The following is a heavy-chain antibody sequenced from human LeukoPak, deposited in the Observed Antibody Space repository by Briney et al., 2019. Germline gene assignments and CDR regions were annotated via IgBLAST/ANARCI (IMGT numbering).Heavy chain of an antibody. CDR2: ISAYNGNT. CDR1: GYTFTSYG. J-gene: IGHJ4*02. D-gene: IGHD4-17*01. Sequence: ASVKVSCKASGYTFTSYGISWVRQAPGQGLEWMGWISAYNGNTNYAQKLQGRVTMTTDTSTSTAYMELRSLRSDDTAVCYCARDDYGDYVRDYWGQGTLVTVSS. V-gene: IGHV1-18*01. CDR3: ARDDYGDYVRDY.